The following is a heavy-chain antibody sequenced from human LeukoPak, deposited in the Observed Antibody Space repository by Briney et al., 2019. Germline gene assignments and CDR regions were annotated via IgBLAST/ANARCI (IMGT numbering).Heavy chain of an antibody. CDR3: AREAGPGIAAVGAFDY. D-gene: IGHD6-13*01. V-gene: IGHV4-4*07. Sequence: SETLSLTCTVSGGSIRNYYWSWIRQPAGKRLEWIGRLYSAGTTNYNPPLQSRVTMSVDTSKNQFSLRLTSVTAADTAVYYCAREAGPGIAAVGAFDYWGQGALVTVSS. CDR2: LYSAGTT. CDR1: GGSIRNYY. J-gene: IGHJ4*02.